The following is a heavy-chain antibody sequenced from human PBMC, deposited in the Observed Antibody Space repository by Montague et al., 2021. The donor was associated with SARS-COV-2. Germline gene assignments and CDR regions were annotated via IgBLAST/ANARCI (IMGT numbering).Heavy chain of an antibody. D-gene: IGHD3-3*01. CDR2: ISSSSSYI. CDR1: GFTFSSYS. CDR3: ARGYDFWSGGYYYYYGMDV. Sequence: SLRRSCAASGFTFSSYSMNWVRQAPGKGLEWVSSISSSSSYIYYADSVKGRFTISRDNAKNSLYLQMNSLRAEDTAVYYCARGYDFWSGGYYYYYGMDVWGQGTTVTVSS. V-gene: IGHV3-21*01. J-gene: IGHJ6*02.